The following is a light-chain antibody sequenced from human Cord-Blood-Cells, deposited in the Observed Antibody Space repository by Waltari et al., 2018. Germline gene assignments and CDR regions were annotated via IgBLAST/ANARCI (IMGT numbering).Light chain of an antibody. V-gene: IGKV3-11*01. J-gene: IGKJ2*03. CDR3: QQRSNWLYS. Sequence: EIVLTQSPATLSLSPGERATISCRDSQSVSSYLAWYQQKPGQAPRLLIHDASNRATGIPARFSGSGSGTDFTLTISSLEPEDFAVYYCQQRSNWLYSFGQGTKLEIK. CDR1: QSVSSY. CDR2: DAS.